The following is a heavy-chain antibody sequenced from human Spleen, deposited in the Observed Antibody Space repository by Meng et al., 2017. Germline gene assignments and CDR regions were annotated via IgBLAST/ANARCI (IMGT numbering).Heavy chain of an antibody. CDR1: GFTFSSYG. D-gene: IGHD6-13*01. CDR3: ARDGVTAAADY. V-gene: IGHV3-33*01. CDR2: IWYDGSNK. J-gene: IGHJ4*02. Sequence: GESLKISCAASGFTFSSYGMHWVRQAPGKGLEWVAVIWYDGSNKYYADSVKGRFTISRDNSKNTLYLQMNSLRAEDTAVYYCARDGVTAAADYWGQGTLVTVSS.